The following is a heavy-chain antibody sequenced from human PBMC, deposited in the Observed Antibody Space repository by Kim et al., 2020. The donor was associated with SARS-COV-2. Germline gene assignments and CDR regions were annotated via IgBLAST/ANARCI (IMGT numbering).Heavy chain of an antibody. D-gene: IGHD3-10*01. CDR3: ARTYGSGSYYHYYYGMDV. J-gene: IGHJ6*02. V-gene: IGHV3-66*01. Sequence: KGRFTISRDNSKNTLYLQMNSLRAEDTAVYYCARTYGSGSYYHYYYGMDVWGQGTTVTVSS.